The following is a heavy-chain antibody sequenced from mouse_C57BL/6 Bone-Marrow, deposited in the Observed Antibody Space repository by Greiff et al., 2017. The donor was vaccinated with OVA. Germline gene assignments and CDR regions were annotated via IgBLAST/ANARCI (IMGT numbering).Heavy chain of an antibody. CDR1: GFTFNTYA. V-gene: IGHV10-3*01. J-gene: IGHJ2*01. CDR2: ISSKSSNYAT. Sequence: DVQLVESGGGLVQPKGSLKLSCAASGFTFNTYAMHWVRQAPGKGLEWVARISSKSSNYATYYGDSVKDSFTISRDDSQSMLYLQMINLKTKDTAMYYCERARDFDYWGQGTTLTVSS. CDR3: ERARDFDY.